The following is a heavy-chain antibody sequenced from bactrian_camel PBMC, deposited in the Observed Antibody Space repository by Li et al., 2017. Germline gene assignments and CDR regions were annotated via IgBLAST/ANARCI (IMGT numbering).Heavy chain of an antibody. CDR3: AACGIYRTNGRHNFVY. CDR1: GYSSAFSYKGYC. CDR2: IDSDGRT. V-gene: IGHV3S53*01. J-gene: IGHJ4*01. Sequence: HVQLVESGGGSVQSGGSLRLSCAASGYSSAFSYKGYCMGWFRQGPGKERERVATIDSDGRTTYADSVKGRLTISQDTKNTHSLQMNSLKTEDTAVYYCAACGIYRTNGRHNFVYWGQGTQVTVS.